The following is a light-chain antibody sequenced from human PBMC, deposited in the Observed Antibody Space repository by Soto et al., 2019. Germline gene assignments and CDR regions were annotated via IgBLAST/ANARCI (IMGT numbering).Light chain of an antibody. V-gene: IGLV2-14*01. CDR1: SSDVGGYNY. J-gene: IGLJ2*01. Sequence: QSALTQPASVSGSPGQSITISCTGTSSDVGGYNYVSWYQQHPGKAPKLMIYDVSNRPSGASNRFSGSKSGNTASLTISGLQAEDEADYYCSSYTSSSTLLVVFGGGTKLTVL. CDR2: DVS. CDR3: SSYTSSSTLLVV.